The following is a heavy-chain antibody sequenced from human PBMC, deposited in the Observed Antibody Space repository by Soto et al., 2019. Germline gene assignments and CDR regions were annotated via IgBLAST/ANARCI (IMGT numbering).Heavy chain of an antibody. CDR3: ARERGSGWTFDY. CDR2: ISSSSTI. D-gene: IGHD6-19*01. CDR1: GFTFSSCA. Sequence: PGGPLRLSCAASGFTFSSCAMHWVRQAPGKGLEWVSSISSSSTIYYADSVKGRFTISRDNVQNSLYLQMHSLRAEDTAVYYCARERGSGWTFDYWGQGTLVTV. V-gene: IGHV3-48*01. J-gene: IGHJ4*02.